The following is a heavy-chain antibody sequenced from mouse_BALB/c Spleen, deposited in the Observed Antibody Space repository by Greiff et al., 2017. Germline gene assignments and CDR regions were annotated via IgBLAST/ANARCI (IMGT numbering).Heavy chain of an antibody. J-gene: IGHJ2*01. CDR3: ARDYYCSSPHFDY. CDR1: GYTFTSYW. CDR2: IYPGSGST. D-gene: IGHD1-1*01. V-gene: IGHV1S22*01. Sequence: LQQPGSELVRPGASVKLSCKASGYTFTSYWMHWVKQRPGQGLEWIGNIYPGSGSTNYDEKFKNKGTLTVDTTSSTAYMHPSSLPSEDSAVYYCARDYYCSSPHFDYWGQGTTLTVSS.